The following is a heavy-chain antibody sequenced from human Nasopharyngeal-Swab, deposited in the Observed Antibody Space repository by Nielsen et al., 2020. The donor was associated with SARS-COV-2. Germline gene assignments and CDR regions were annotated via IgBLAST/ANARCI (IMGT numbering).Heavy chain of an antibody. D-gene: IGHD3-22*01. CDR3: ARDYYDSSGYYYFDY. Sequence: GESLKISCAASGFTFSSYGMHWVRQAPGKELEWVAVIWYDGSNKYYADSVKGRFTISRDNSKNTLYLQMNSLRAEDTAVYYCARDYYDSSGYYYFDYWGQGTLVTVSS. V-gene: IGHV3-33*01. CDR2: IWYDGSNK. CDR1: GFTFSSYG. J-gene: IGHJ4*02.